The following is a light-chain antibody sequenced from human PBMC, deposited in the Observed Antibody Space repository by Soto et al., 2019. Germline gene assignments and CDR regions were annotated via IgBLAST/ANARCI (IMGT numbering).Light chain of an antibody. CDR2: GAS. J-gene: IGKJ1*01. CDR1: QSVSSSY. CDR3: HEYSCPTRT. Sequence: EIVLTXSPGTLSFSXXERATRSCRASQSVSSSYLAWYQQKPGQAPRLLIYGASSRATGIPDRFSGSGSGTDFTLTISILEPEYLTVYCLHEYSCPTRTFGQGTKVDIK. V-gene: IGKV3-20*01.